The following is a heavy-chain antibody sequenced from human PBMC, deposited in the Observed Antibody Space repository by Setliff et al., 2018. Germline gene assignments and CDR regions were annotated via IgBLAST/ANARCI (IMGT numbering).Heavy chain of an antibody. CDR1: GFTVSSND. V-gene: IGHV3-53*01. CDR3: RQWFGELSRDY. Sequence: GGSLRLSCAASGFTVSSNDMSWVRQAPGKGLEWIALLYGGGNTFYADSVRGRFTITGDSSKNAVYLQMNSLRADDTAVYYCRQWFGELSRDYWGPGTLVTAPQ. J-gene: IGHJ4*02. CDR2: LYGGGNT. D-gene: IGHD3-10*01.